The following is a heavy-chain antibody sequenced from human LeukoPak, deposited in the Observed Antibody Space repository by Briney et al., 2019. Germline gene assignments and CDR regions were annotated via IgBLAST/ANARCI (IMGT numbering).Heavy chain of an antibody. CDR3: ARAVVVAATNRFDP. CDR2: IYYSGST. Sequence: SETLSLTCIVSGGSISSYYWRWIGQPPGRGLAWIGYIYYSGSTNYNPPLKRGVTISVDTSNNQFSLQLSSVTAADTAVYYFARAVVVAATNRFDPWGQGTLVSVSS. J-gene: IGHJ5*02. CDR1: GGSISSYY. D-gene: IGHD2-15*01. V-gene: IGHV4-59*01.